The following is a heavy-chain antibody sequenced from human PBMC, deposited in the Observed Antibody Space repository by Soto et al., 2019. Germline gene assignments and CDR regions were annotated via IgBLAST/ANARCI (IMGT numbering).Heavy chain of an antibody. V-gene: IGHV3-23*01. Sequence: GGSLRLSCAASGFTFSSYAMSWVRQAPGKGLEWVSAISGSGGSTYYADSVKGRFTISRDNSKNTLYLQMNSLRAEDTAVYYCENKQNYDSSDYWGQGTPVTVYS. CDR1: GFTFSSYA. J-gene: IGHJ4*02. CDR2: ISGSGGST. CDR3: ENKQNYDSSDY. D-gene: IGHD3-22*01.